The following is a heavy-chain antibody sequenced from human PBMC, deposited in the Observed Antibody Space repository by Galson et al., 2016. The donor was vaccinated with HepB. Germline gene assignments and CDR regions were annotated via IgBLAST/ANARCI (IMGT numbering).Heavy chain of an antibody. Sequence: SLRLSCAASGFTFSSYAMSWVRQAPGKGLEWVSAISGSGGSTYYADSVKGRFTISRDNSKNTLYLQMNSLRAEDTAVYYCAKAQGGLRLNFWYYFDYWGQGTLVTVSS. D-gene: IGHD5-12*01. J-gene: IGHJ4*02. V-gene: IGHV3-23*01. CDR1: GFTFSSYA. CDR2: ISGSGGST. CDR3: AKAQGGLRLNFWYYFDY.